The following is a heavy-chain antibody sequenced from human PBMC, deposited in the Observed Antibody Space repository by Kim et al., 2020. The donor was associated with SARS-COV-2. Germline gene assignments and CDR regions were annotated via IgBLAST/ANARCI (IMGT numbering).Heavy chain of an antibody. Sequence: SETLSLTCTVSSGSISSGDYYWSWIRQHPGKALEWIGYIYYSGSTYYNPSLKSRVTISVDTSRNQFSLQLSSVTAADTAVYYCASLERRDGYNYGWYFDLWGRGTLVTVSS. D-gene: IGHD5-12*01. J-gene: IGHJ2*01. CDR3: ASLERRDGYNYGWYFDL. CDR1: SGSISSGDYY. V-gene: IGHV4-31*03. CDR2: IYYSGST.